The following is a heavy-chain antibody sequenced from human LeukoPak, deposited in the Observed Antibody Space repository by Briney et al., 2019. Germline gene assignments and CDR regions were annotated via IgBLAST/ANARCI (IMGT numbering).Heavy chain of an antibody. CDR3: ARFNGGTSYGLDV. CDR1: GFTFSSYG. CDR2: IWYDGSKT. D-gene: IGHD1-1*01. Sequence: GRSLRLSCGASGFTFSSYGMHWVRQAPGKGLEWVAVIWYDGSKTYYADSVKGRFTIPRDNSNSYLQMNSLRAEDTAVYYCARFNGGTSYGLDVWGQGTTVTVSS. V-gene: IGHV3-33*01. J-gene: IGHJ6*02.